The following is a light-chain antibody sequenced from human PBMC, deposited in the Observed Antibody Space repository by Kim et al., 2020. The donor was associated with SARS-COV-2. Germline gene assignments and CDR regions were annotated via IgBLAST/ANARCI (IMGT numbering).Light chain of an antibody. CDR2: WAS. CDR1: QSVLHHPTGRNY. Sequence: DFVMTQSPDSLTVSLGGRASINCKSSQSVLHHPTGRNYLGWYQQKPGQPPKLLISWASTRESGVPDRFSGSGSAKDFTLTISTLQAEDVATYYCHQYFGMCTFGQGTKLEI. J-gene: IGKJ2*02. CDR3: HQYFGMCT. V-gene: IGKV4-1*01.